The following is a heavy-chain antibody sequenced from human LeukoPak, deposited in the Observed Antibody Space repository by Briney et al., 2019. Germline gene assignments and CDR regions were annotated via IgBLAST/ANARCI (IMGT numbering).Heavy chain of an antibody. V-gene: IGHV3-53*01. Sequence: GGSLRLSCAASGSTVSSNYMNWVRQTPGKGLEWVSVIYSGGTTYYADSVKGRFTISRDSSKNTLYLQMNSLRAEDTAVYYCARGSGDVIDYWGQGTLVTVSS. CDR2: IYSGGTT. CDR1: GSTVSSNY. J-gene: IGHJ4*02. CDR3: ARGSGDVIDY. D-gene: IGHD4-17*01.